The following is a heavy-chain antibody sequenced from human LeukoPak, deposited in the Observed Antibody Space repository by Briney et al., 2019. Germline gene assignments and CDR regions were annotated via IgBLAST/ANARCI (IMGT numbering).Heavy chain of an antibody. CDR2: IYHSGST. J-gene: IGHJ5*02. D-gene: IGHD2-15*01. V-gene: IGHV4-4*02. Sequence: SETLSLTCAVSGGSISSSNWWSWVRQPPGKGLEWIGQIYHSGSTNYNPSLKSRVTISVDKSKNQFSLKLRTVTAADTAVYYCARPLSLGYCSGGSCYGRGAWFDRWGQGTLVTVSS. CDR3: ARPLSLGYCSGGSCYGRGAWFDR. CDR1: GGSISSSNW.